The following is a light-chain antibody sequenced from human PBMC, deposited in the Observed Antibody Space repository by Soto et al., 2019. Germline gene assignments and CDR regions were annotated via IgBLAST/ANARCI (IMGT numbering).Light chain of an antibody. CDR1: SSDIGGYNS. CDR3: SSYTDRKNLV. V-gene: IGLV2-8*01. CDR2: DVT. Sequence: QSVLTQSPSASGSPGQSVTISCTGTSSDIGGYNSVSWYQQHPGKAPKVMIYDVTKRPSGVPDRFSGSKSGNTASLTVSALQAEDEADYYCSSYTDRKNLVFGTGTKVTLL. J-gene: IGLJ1*01.